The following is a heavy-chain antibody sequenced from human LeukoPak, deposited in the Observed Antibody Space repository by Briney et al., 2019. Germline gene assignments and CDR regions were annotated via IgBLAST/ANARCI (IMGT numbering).Heavy chain of an antibody. CDR1: GFTFSSYA. V-gene: IGHV3-23*01. J-gene: IGHJ5*02. CDR3: GKGTVAGTWGNNWFDP. CDR2: ISYTGHST. Sequence: GGSLRLSCAASGFTFSSYAMNWVRQAPGKGLEWVSVISYTGHSTYYADSVKGRFAISRDNSKSTLYLHMNSLRAEDTAVYYCGKGTVAGTWGNNWFDPWGPGTLVTVPS. D-gene: IGHD3-16*01.